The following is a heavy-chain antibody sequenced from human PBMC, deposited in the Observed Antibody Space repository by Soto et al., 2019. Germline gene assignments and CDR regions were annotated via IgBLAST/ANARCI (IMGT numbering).Heavy chain of an antibody. CDR3: ARHLWVGSSWYLGAFDI. Sequence: SETLSLTCTVSGDSISNYYWSWIRQPPGKGLEWIGYIYYSGSTNYNPSLKSRVTISVDTSKNQFSLRLSSVTAADTAVYYCARHLWVGSSWYLGAFDIWGQGTMVTVSS. CDR1: GDSISNYY. CDR2: IYYSGST. V-gene: IGHV4-59*08. J-gene: IGHJ3*02. D-gene: IGHD6-13*01.